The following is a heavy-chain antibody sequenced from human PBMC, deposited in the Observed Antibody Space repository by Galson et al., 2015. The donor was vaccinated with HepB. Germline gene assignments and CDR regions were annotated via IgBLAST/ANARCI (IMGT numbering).Heavy chain of an antibody. J-gene: IGHJ4*02. CDR1: GDSVSSNSAA. CDR3: ARDSPGSLGF. Sequence: CAISGDSVSSNSAAWNWIRQSPSRGLEWLGRTYYRSKWFNDYAVSVKSRITFNSDTSKNQVSLQLNSVTPGDTAVYYCARDSPGSLGFWGQGTLVTVSS. CDR2: TYYRSKWFN. V-gene: IGHV6-1*01. D-gene: IGHD3-16*01.